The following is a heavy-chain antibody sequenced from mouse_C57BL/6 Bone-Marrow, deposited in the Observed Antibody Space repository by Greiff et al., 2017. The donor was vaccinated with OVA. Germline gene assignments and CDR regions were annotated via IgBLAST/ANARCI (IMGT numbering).Heavy chain of an antibody. CDR3: ARLDAMDY. CDR2: ISNGGGST. Sequence: EVQGVESGGGLVQPGGSLKLSCAASGFTFSDFYMYWIRQTPEKRLEWVAYISNGGGSTYYPDTVKGRFTISRDNAKNTLYLQMSRLKSDDTAMYYCARLDAMDYWGQGTSVTVSS. J-gene: IGHJ4*01. CDR1: GFTFSDFY. V-gene: IGHV5-12*01.